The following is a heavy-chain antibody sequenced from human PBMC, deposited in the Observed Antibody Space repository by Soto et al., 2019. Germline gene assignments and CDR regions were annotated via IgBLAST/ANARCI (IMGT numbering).Heavy chain of an antibody. CDR2: ISYDGSNK. Sequence: QVQLVESGGGVVQPGRSLRLSCAASGFTFSSYAMHWVRQAPGKGLEWVAVISYDGSNKYYADSVKGRFTISRDNSKNTLYLQMNRLRAEDTAVYYCARLGYCSSTSCYRGGIGYWGQGTLVTVSS. V-gene: IGHV3-30-3*01. CDR1: GFTFSSYA. J-gene: IGHJ4*02. CDR3: ARLGYCSSTSCYRGGIGY. D-gene: IGHD2-2*02.